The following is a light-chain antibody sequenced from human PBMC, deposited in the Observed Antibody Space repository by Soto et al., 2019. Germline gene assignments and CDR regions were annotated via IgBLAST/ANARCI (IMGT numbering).Light chain of an antibody. CDR2: GAS. CDR3: QQYNNWPRT. CDR1: QSVSSN. J-gene: IGKJ1*01. Sequence: EIGMTQSPGTLSVSPGERATLSCRASQSVSSNLAWYQQNPGQAPRLLIYGASTRATGIPARFSGSGSGTEFTLTISSLQSEDFAIYYCQQYNNWPRTFGQGTKVEIK. V-gene: IGKV3-15*01.